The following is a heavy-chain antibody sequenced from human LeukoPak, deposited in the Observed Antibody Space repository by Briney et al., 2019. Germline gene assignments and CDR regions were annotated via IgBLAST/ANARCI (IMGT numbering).Heavy chain of an antibody. J-gene: IGHJ4*02. V-gene: IGHV4-34*01. D-gene: IGHD2-15*01. CDR2: INHSGST. CDR1: GGSFSGYY. Sequence: PSETLSLTCAVYGGSFSGYYWSWIRQPPGKGLEWIGEINHSGSTNYNPSLKSRVTISVDTSKNQFSLKLSSVTAADTAVYYCARGYCSGGSCQIDYWGQGTLVTVSS. CDR3: ARGYCSGGSCQIDY.